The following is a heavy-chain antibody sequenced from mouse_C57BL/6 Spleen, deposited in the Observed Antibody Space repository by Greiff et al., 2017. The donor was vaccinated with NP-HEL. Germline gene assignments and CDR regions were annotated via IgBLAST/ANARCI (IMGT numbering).Heavy chain of an antibody. CDR3: ARGGYYDYYYAMDY. V-gene: IGHV2-2*01. D-gene: IGHD2-4*01. Sequence: VQLQESGPGLVQPSQSLSITCTVSGFSLTSYGVHWVRQSPGKGLEWLGVIWSGGSTDYNAAFISRLSISKDNSKSQVFFKMNSLQADDTAIYYCARGGYYDYYYAMDYWGQGTSVTVS. J-gene: IGHJ4*01. CDR1: GFSLTSYG. CDR2: IWSGGST.